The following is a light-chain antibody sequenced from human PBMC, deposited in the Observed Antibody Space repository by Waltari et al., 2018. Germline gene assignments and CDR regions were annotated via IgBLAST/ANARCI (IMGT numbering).Light chain of an antibody. V-gene: IGKV3-11*01. CDR2: DAS. J-gene: IGKJ2*01. Sequence: EVVLTQSPATLSLSPGARATPSSRASQFVSSYLAWYQQKPGQAPRLLIFDASKRATSIPARFSGRGSGTAFTLTISSLEPEDFAVYYCQQYGSWYIFGQGTKLEIK. CDR1: QFVSSY. CDR3: QQYGSWYI.